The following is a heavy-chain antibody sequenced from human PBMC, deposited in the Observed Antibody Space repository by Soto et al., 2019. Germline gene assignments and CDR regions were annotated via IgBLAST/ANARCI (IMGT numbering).Heavy chain of an antibody. CDR1: GGSISSSSYY. V-gene: IGHV4-39*01. J-gene: IGHJ6*02. CDR3: ARRGSEAAREPYYYGMDV. CDR2: IYYSGST. D-gene: IGHD6-6*01. Sequence: SETLPLTCTVSGGSISSSSYYWGWIRQPPGKGLEWIGSIYYSGSTYYNPSLKSRVTISVDTSKNQFSLKLSSVTAADTAVYYCARRGSEAAREPYYYGMDVWGQGTTVTVSS.